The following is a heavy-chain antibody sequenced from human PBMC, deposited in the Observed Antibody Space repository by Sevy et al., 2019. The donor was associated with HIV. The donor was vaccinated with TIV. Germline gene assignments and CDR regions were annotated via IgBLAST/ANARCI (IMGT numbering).Heavy chain of an antibody. D-gene: IGHD1-1*01. CDR3: TAHEGVTISEARFDP. J-gene: IGHJ5*02. V-gene: IGHV4-39*01. CDR1: GGSLITTNYY. CDR2: IYYRGST. Sequence: SETLSLTCSVSGGSLITTNYYWAWLRQSPGKGLEWIASIYYRGSTYYNPSLKARVTVSVDTSRSQFSLILNSVTAATTSVYYWTAHEGVTISEARFDPWGQGTLVTVSS.